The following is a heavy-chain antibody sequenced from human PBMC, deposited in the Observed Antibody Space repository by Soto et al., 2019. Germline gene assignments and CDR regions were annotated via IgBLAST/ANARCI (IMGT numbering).Heavy chain of an antibody. CDR3: AGGMYYDFWSVYYGQH. D-gene: IGHD3-3*01. CDR2: IYPGDSDT. J-gene: IGHJ1*01. V-gene: IGHV5-51*01. Sequence: PGESLKISCKGSGYSFISYWIGWVRQMPGKGLEWMGIIYPGDSDTRYSPSFQGQVTISADKSISTAYLQWSSLKASDTAMFYCAGGMYYDFWSVYYGQHWGQGTLVTVSS. CDR1: GYSFISYW.